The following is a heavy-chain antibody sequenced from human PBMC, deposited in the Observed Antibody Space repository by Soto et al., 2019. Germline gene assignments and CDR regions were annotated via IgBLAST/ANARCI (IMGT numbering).Heavy chain of an antibody. D-gene: IGHD6-6*01. CDR3: ARRAFGSSRSFDI. V-gene: IGHV3-23*01. Sequence: WGSLRLSCAASGFAFSSHPMSWVRQAPERGLEWVSGISDSGGLTYNADSVKGRFTISRDNSKNTLYLQMNSLRAEDTALYYCARRAFGSSRSFDIWGQGTMVTVSS. CDR1: GFAFSSHP. CDR2: ISDSGGLT. J-gene: IGHJ3*02.